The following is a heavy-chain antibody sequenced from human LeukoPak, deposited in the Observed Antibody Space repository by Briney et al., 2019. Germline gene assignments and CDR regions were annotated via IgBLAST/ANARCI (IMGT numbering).Heavy chain of an antibody. CDR3: ARHTYYYGSGSYRHNWFDP. V-gene: IGHV4-34*01. CDR1: GFTFSSYS. Sequence: GSLRLSCAASGFTFSSYSMNWVRQAPGKGLEWIGEINHSGSTNYNPSLKSRVTISVDTSKNQFSLKLSSVTAADTAVYYCARHTYYYGSGSYRHNWFDPWGQGTLVTVSS. J-gene: IGHJ5*02. D-gene: IGHD3-10*01. CDR2: INHSGST.